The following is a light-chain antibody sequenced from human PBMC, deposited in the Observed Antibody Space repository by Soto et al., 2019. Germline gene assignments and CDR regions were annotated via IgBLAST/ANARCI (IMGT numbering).Light chain of an antibody. Sequence: EIVMTQSPATLSVSPGERVTLSCRASQDIRSSLAWYQQKPVQAPRLLIYGASIRATGVPATFSGSGSGTEFTLSISSLQSEHLGVYYCQQDSSWPLTFGGGTKVEIK. CDR3: QQDSSWPLT. V-gene: IGKV3-15*01. J-gene: IGKJ4*01. CDR2: GAS. CDR1: QDIRSS.